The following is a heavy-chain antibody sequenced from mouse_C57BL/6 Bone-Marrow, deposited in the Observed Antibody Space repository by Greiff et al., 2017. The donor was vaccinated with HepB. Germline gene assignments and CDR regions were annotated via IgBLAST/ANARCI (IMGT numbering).Heavy chain of an antibody. Sequence: QVQLKESGPGLVAPSQSLSITCTVSGFSLTSYGVDWVRQPPGKGLEWLGVIWGGGSTNYNSALMSRLSISKDNSKSQVFLKMNRLQTDDTTMYYCAKEATMVTTEVRWYFDVWGTGTTVTVSS. J-gene: IGHJ1*03. D-gene: IGHD2-2*01. CDR2: IWGGGST. CDR3: AKEATMVTTEVRWYFDV. CDR1: GFSLTSYG. V-gene: IGHV2-9*01.